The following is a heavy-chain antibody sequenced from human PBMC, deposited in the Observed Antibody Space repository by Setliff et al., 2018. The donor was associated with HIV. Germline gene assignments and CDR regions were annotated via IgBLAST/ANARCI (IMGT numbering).Heavy chain of an antibody. J-gene: IGHJ4*02. CDR3: VKGRSGSYHW. CDR1: GFSFSTYG. V-gene: IGHV3-30*02. Sequence: LRLSCAASGFSFSTYGMHWVRQTPGKGLEWVAFIQSDGSNKYYGDSVKGRFTISRDNSKNTQYLQMNNLRPEDTTVYYCVKGRSGSYHWWGQGTLVTVSS. CDR2: IQSDGSNK. D-gene: IGHD1-26*01.